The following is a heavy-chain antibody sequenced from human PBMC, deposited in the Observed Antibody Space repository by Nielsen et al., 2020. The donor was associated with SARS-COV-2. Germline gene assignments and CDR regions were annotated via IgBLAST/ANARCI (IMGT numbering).Heavy chain of an antibody. J-gene: IGHJ6*02. V-gene: IGHV3-23*01. CDR3: AKDRGLTIFGVVIDYYGLDV. CDR1: GFTFSSYW. Sequence: GGSLRLSCAASGFTFSSYWMSWVRQAPGKGLEWVSVISGSGGSTYYADSVKGRFTISRDNSKNTLDLQMNSLRAEDTAVYYCAKDRGLTIFGVVIDYYGLDVWGQGTTVTVSS. CDR2: ISGSGGST. D-gene: IGHD3-3*01.